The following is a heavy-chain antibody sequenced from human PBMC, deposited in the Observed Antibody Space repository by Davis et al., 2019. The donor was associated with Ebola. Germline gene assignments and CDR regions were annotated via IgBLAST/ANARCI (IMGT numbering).Heavy chain of an antibody. CDR3: ARDGSVGL. D-gene: IGHD5/OR15-5a*01. CDR1: GFTFSSFA. V-gene: IGHV3-23*01. J-gene: IGHJ4*02. CDR2: IRHSGDST. Sequence: PGGSLRLSCAASGFTFSSFAMSWVRQAPGKGLEWVSGIRHSGDSTYYADSVKGRFAISRDHSKNTVYLQMNTLRVDDTAVYYCARDGSVGLWGQGTLVTVSS.